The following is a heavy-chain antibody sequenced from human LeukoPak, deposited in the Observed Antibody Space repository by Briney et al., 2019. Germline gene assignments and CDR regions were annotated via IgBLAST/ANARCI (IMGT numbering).Heavy chain of an antibody. CDR2: VISGNSDT. CDR3: AKRSSSRHFDN. V-gene: IGHV5-51*01. J-gene: IGHJ4*02. D-gene: IGHD6-6*01. CDR1: AYTFTNYC. Sequence: SLKISSYSSAYTFTNYCNCWVSQQPGKNLELMSGVISGNSDTRYNQSFKGQVTISADKSISTADLQWNTLKASDTAMYYCAKRSSSRHFDNWGQGTLVTVSS.